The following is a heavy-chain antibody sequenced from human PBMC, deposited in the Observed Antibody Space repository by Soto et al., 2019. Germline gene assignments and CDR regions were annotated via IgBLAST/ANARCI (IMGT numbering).Heavy chain of an antibody. CDR3: ARDYYDSSGERSGIRFAL. D-gene: IGHD3-22*01. Sequence: SVKVSCKASGGTFSSYTISWVRQAPGQGLEWMGRIIPILGIANYAQKFQGRVTITADKSTSTAYMELSSLRSEDTAVYYCARDYYDSSGERSGIRFALCGQGTLVSVSS. CDR1: GGTFSSYT. J-gene: IGHJ5*02. CDR2: IIPILGIA. V-gene: IGHV1-69*04.